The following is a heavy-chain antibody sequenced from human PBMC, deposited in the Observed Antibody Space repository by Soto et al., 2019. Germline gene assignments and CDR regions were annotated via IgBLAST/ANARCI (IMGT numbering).Heavy chain of an antibody. CDR1: GFNFSSYA. Sequence: GGSLRLSCAASGFNFSSYAMSWVRQAPGKGLEWVSAISGSGGSTYYADSVKGRFTISRDNSKNTLYLQMNSLRAEDTAVYYCAKLTNFWSGYLSVWGQGTTVTVSS. CDR3: AKLTNFWSGYLSV. V-gene: IGHV3-23*01. CDR2: ISGSGGST. D-gene: IGHD3-3*01. J-gene: IGHJ6*02.